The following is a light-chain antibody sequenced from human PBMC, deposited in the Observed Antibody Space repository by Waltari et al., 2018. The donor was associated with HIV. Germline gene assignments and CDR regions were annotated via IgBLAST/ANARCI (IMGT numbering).Light chain of an antibody. CDR1: RSNISNNY. V-gene: IGLV1-51*01. J-gene: IGLJ2*01. CDR3: GTWDTSLSAGV. CDR2: DNN. Sequence: QSVLTQPPAVSAAPGQTVTISCSGSRSNISNNYFSWYQQLPGTAPKLLIYDNNRRSSGIPDRFSGSKSGTSATLAIAGLQTGDEADYYCGTWDTSLSAGVFGGGTKVTVL.